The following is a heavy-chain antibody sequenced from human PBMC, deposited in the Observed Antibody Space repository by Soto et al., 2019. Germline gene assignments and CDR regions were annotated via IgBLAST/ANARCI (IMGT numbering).Heavy chain of an antibody. CDR1: GGTFSSYA. J-gene: IGHJ4*02. D-gene: IGHD3-3*01. CDR3: AREARSTSIFGGVCVDS. Sequence: QVQLVQSGAEVKKPGSSVKVSCKASGGTFSSYAISWVRQAPGQGLEWMGGIIPMFGKANYAQKFQGRVTLTADEFTTTAYMEGTSLRSEDTAVYYCAREARSTSIFGGVCVDSWGQGTLVTVSS. V-gene: IGHV1-69*01. CDR2: IIPMFGKA.